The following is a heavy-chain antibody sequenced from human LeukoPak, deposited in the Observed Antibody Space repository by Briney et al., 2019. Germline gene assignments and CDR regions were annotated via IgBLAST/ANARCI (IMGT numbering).Heavy chain of an antibody. V-gene: IGHV3-15*01. CDR3: TANYYDSSGYRDY. D-gene: IGHD3-22*01. CDR2: IKSKTDGGTT. CDR1: GFTFSSYA. Sequence: GGSLRLSCAASGFTFSSYAMSWVRQAPGKGLEWVGRIKSKTDGGTTDYAAPVEGRFTISRDDSKNTLYLQMNSLKTEDTAVYYCTANYYDSSGYRDYWGQGTLVTVSS. J-gene: IGHJ4*02.